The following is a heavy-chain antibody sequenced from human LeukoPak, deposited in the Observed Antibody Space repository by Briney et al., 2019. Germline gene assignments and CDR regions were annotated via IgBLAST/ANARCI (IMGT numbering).Heavy chain of an antibody. CDR1: GITLSNYG. V-gene: IGHV3-23*01. J-gene: IGHJ4*02. CDR2: ISDSGGST. Sequence: GGSLRLSCAVSGITLSNYGMSWVRQAPGKGLEWVAGISDSGGSTNYADSVKGRFTISRDNPKNTLYLQMNSLRAEDTAVYYCARDIYGSGAYYFDFWGQGTLVTVSS. D-gene: IGHD3-10*01. CDR3: ARDIYGSGAYYFDF.